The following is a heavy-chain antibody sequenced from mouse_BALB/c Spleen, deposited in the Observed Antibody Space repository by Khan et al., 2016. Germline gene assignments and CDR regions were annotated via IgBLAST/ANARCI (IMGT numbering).Heavy chain of an antibody. CDR1: GFDFSRYW. V-gene: IGHV4-1*02. D-gene: IGHD1-1*01. CDR3: ASGGYYGYCSY. Sequence: EVQLLESGGGLVQPGGSLKLSCAASGFDFSRYWMSWVRQAPGTGLEWIGEINPDSSTINYTPSLKDKFIISRDNAKNTLYLQMSKVRSEDSDLYYCASGGYYGYCSYWGQGTLVTVSA. J-gene: IGHJ3*01. CDR2: INPDSSTI.